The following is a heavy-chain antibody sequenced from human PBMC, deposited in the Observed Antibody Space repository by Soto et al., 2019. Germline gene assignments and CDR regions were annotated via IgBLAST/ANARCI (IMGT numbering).Heavy chain of an antibody. J-gene: IGHJ6*02. CDR1: GFSFSDSA. V-gene: IGHV3-49*04. CDR3: TREDCSSTSCSVGVYYYYYYGMDV. Sequence: PGGSLRLSCAASGFSFSDSAMHWVRQASGKGLEWVGFIRSKAYGGTTEYAASVKGRFTISRDDSKSIAYLQMNSLKTEDTAVYYCTREDCSSTSCSVGVYYYYYYGMDVWGQGTTVTVSS. D-gene: IGHD2-2*01. CDR2: IRSKAYGGTT.